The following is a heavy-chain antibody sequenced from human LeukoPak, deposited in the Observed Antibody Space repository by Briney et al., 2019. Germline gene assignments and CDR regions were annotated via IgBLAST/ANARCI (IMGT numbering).Heavy chain of an antibody. D-gene: IGHD3-22*01. CDR1: GGTFSSYA. J-gene: IGHJ4*02. V-gene: IGHV1-69*04. Sequence: SVKVSCKASGGTFSSYAISWVRQAPGQGLEWMGRIIPILGIANYAQKFQGRVTITADKSTSTAYMELSSLRSEDTAVYYCARSDYYDSSGYYHVPDYWGQGTLVTVPS. CDR2: IIPILGIA. CDR3: ARSDYYDSSGYYHVPDY.